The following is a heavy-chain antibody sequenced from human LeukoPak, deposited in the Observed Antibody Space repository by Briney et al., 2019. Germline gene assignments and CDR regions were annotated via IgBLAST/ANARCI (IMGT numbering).Heavy chain of an antibody. V-gene: IGHV3-30*02. CDR2: IQYDGSNK. CDR3: AKDFAAAAGTVDDY. Sequence: GGSLRLSCAASGFTFSSYGMHWVRQAPGKGLEWVAFIQYDGSNKYYADSVKGRFTISRDNSKNTLYLQMNSLRAEDTAVYYCAKDFAAAAGTVDDYWGQGTLVTVSS. J-gene: IGHJ4*02. D-gene: IGHD6-13*01. CDR1: GFTFSSYG.